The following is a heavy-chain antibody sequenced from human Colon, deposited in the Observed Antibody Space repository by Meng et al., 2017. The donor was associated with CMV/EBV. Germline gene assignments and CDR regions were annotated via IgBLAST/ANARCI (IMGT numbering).Heavy chain of an antibody. J-gene: IGHJ4*02. D-gene: IGHD5-18*01. Sequence: GESLKISCAFSGLSFKSYAMSWVRQAPGQGLEWVSSISSGGSDIYYADSVKGRFTISRDNAKNSLYLQMNSLRAEDTAVYYCASYTWIQLSIWGPGTLVTVSS. V-gene: IGHV3-21*01. CDR2: ISSGGSDI. CDR3: ASYTWIQLSI. CDR1: GLSFKSYA.